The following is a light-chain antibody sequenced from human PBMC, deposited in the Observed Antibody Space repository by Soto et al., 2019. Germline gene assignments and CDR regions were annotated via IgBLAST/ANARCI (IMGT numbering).Light chain of an antibody. V-gene: IGKV3-15*01. CDR1: QTISSN. CDR3: QQYNNGTPVT. J-gene: IGKJ1*01. CDR2: GAS. Sequence: ILMTQSPVTLSVSPGERAALSCRASQTISSNLAWYQQKPGQAPRLLIYGASTRATGIPARFSGSGSGTEFTLTISSLQSEDFAVYYCQQYNNGTPVTFGQGTKVDIK.